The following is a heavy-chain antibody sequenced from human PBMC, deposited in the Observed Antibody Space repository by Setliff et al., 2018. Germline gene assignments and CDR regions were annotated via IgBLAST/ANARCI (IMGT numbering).Heavy chain of an antibody. D-gene: IGHD3-9*01. CDR3: ARGRHHDTLSGYIDF. J-gene: IGHJ4*02. CDR2: LSDDGSSD. CDR1: GFTFSSFW. V-gene: IGHV3-30*03. Sequence: GGSLRLSCAASGFTFSSFWMAWVRQSPGRGLDWVATLSDDGSSDFYADSVKGRFTIFRDNSKNTLYLQMSSLRADDTAFYYCARGRHHDTLSGYIDFLGQGTLVTVSS.